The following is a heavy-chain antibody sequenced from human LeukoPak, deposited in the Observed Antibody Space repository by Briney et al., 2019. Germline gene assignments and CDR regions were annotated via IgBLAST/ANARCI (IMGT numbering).Heavy chain of an antibody. J-gene: IGHJ5*02. V-gene: IGHV4-59*01. Sequence: LETLSLTCTVSGGSISSYYWSWIRQPPGKGLEWIGYIYYSGSTNYNPSLKSRVTISEDTSKNQFSLKLSSVTAADTAVYYCARSQWDGENWFDPWGQGTLVTVSS. CDR1: GGSISSYY. CDR2: IYYSGST. CDR3: ARSQWDGENWFDP. D-gene: IGHD2-21*01.